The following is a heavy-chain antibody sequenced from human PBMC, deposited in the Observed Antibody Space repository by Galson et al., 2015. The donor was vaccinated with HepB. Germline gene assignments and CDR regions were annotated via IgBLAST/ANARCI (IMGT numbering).Heavy chain of an antibody. CDR2: IDPNSGGT. CDR3: ARTTRSIAARRVFDY. V-gene: IGHV1-2*06. Sequence: VKVSCKASGYTFTGYYMHWVRQAPGQGLEWMGRIDPNSGGTNYAQKFQGRVTMTRDTSISPAYMELSKLRSDDTAVYYCARTTRSIAARRVFDYWGQGTLVTVSS. J-gene: IGHJ4*02. D-gene: IGHD6-6*01. CDR1: GYTFTGYY.